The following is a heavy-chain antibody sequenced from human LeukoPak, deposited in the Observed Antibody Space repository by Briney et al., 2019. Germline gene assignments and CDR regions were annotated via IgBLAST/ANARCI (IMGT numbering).Heavy chain of an antibody. Sequence: PSETLSLTCTVSGGSMSSYYWSWIRQPPGKGLEWIGYIYYSGSTKYNPSLKSRVTISVDTSKNQFSLRLSSVTAADTAVYYCARGARAGYDLEPFDYWGQGTLVTVSS. V-gene: IGHV4-59*08. CDR2: IYYSGST. CDR3: ARGARAGYDLEPFDY. CDR1: GGSMSSYY. J-gene: IGHJ4*02. D-gene: IGHD5-24*01.